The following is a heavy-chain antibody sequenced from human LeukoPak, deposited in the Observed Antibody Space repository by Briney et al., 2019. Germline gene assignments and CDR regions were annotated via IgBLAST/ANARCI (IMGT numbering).Heavy chain of an antibody. D-gene: IGHD2-15*01. CDR2: ISSSGSTI. CDR3: ATSHDSAGND. Sequence: PGGSLRLSCAASGFTFSSYEMHWVRQAPGKGLQWVSYISSSGSTIYYAGSVKGRFTISRDNAKNSLYLQMNSLRAEDTAVYYCATSHDSAGNDWGQGTLVTVSS. J-gene: IGHJ4*02. V-gene: IGHV3-48*03. CDR1: GFTFSSYE.